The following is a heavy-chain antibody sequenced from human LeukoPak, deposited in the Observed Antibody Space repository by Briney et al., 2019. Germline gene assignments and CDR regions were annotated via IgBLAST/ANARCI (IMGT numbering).Heavy chain of an antibody. J-gene: IGHJ4*02. Sequence: SVKVSCKASGGTFSSYAISWVRPAPGQGLEWMGRIIPILGIANYAQKFQGRVTITADKSTSTAYMELSSLRSEDTAVYYCARHMGGHHQQPDYWGQGTLVTVSA. CDR2: IIPILGIA. D-gene: IGHD6-13*01. CDR1: GGTFSSYA. V-gene: IGHV1-69*04. CDR3: ARHMGGHHQQPDY.